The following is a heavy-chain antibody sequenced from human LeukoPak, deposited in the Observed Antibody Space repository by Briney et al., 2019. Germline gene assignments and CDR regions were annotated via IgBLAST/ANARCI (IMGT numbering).Heavy chain of an antibody. J-gene: IGHJ4*02. V-gene: IGHV4-59*01. D-gene: IGHD3-22*01. CDR1: GGSISSYY. CDR3: ARTSYTYYYDSSGHIYYFDY. Sequence: SETLSLTCTVSGGSISSYYWSWIRQPPGKGLEWIGYTYYSGSTNYNPSLKSRVTISVDTSKNQFSLKLSSVTAADTAVYYCARTSYTYYYDSSGHIYYFDYWGQGTLVTVSS. CDR2: TYYSGST.